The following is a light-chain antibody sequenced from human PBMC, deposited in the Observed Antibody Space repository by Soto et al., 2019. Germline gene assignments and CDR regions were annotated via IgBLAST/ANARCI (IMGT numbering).Light chain of an antibody. Sequence: QSVLTQPPSVSAAPGQKVTVSCSGSRSNIGNNYVSWYQHLPGTAPKLLIYDNDKRPSGIPDRFSASKSGTSATLGITGLQTGDEADYYCEAWDSSLSAGVFGGGTQRPS. J-gene: IGLJ3*02. CDR2: DND. CDR3: EAWDSSLSAGV. V-gene: IGLV1-51*01. CDR1: RSNIGNNY.